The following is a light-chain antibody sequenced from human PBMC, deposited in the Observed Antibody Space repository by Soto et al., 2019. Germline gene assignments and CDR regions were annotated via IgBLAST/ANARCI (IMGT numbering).Light chain of an antibody. J-gene: IGKJ4*01. CDR1: QSVSSY. V-gene: IGKV3-11*01. Sequence: EIVWTLYPYTLSVSPKERAALSCRASQSVSSYLAWYQQKPGQAPRLLIYDASNRATGIPARFSGSGSGTDFTLTISSLEPEDFAVYYCQQCSKWPLTFGGVTKV. CDR3: QQCSKWPLT. CDR2: DAS.